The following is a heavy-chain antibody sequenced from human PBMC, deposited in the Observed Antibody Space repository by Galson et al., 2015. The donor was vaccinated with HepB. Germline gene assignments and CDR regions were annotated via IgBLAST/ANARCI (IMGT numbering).Heavy chain of an antibody. CDR1: GFSLSTSGVG. J-gene: IGHJ5*02. CDR2: IYWDDDK. V-gene: IGHV2-5*02. D-gene: IGHD3-3*01. CDR3: ARAGYYDFWSGYWWFDP. Sequence: PALVKPTQTLTLTCTFSGFSLSTSGVGVGWIRQPPGKALEWLALIYWDDDKRYSPSLKSRLTITKDTSKNQVVLTMTNMDPVDTATYYCARAGYYDFWSGYWWFDPWGQGTLVTVSS.